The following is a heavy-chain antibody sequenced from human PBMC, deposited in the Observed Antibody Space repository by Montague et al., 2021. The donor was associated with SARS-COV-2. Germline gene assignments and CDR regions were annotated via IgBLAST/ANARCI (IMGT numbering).Heavy chain of an antibody. D-gene: IGHD6-13*01. V-gene: IGHV4-31*03. J-gene: IGHJ5*02. CDR1: RGSISSGGNY. CDR2: SYYSGST. Sequence: TLSPTCTVSRGSISSGGNYWSWIRQHPVKGLEWIGYSYYSGSTYYNPSLKSRVSISVDTSKNQFSLKLSSVTAADTAVYYCARGRRYPSTWYGAFDPWGQGMQVTVSS. CDR3: ARGRRYPSTWYGAFDP.